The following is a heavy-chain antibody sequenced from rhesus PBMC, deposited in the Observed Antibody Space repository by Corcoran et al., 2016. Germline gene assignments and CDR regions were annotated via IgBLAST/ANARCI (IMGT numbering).Heavy chain of an antibody. CDR2: IDPSDSDT. CDR1: GYSFTSYW. V-gene: IGHV5-20*01. D-gene: IGHD4-23*01. CDR3: ATTLTVTTSWYFDL. J-gene: IGHJ2*01. Sequence: EVQLVQSGAEVKRPGESLKISCKTSGYSFTSYWISWVRQMPGKGLEWMGSIDPSDSDTRYNPSFQGQVTISAEKSISTDYLQWSRLKASDTATYYCATTLTVTTSWYFDLWGPGTPITISS.